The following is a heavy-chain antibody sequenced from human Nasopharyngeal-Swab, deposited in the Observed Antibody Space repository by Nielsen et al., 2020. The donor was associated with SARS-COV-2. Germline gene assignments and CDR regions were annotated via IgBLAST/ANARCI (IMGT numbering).Heavy chain of an antibody. V-gene: IGHV3-43*01. J-gene: IGHJ4*02. Sequence: GESLKISCAASGFTFDDYTMHWVRQAPGKGLEWVSLISWDGGSTYYADSVKGRFTISRDNSKNTLYLQMNSLRAEDTAVYYCAKVPEFSGTKSYYFDYWGQGTLVTVSS. CDR1: GFTFDDYT. CDR3: AKVPEFSGTKSYYFDY. D-gene: IGHD1-26*01. CDR2: ISWDGGST.